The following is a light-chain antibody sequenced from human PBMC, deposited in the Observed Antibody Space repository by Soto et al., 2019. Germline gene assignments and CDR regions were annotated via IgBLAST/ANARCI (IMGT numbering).Light chain of an antibody. J-gene: IGKJ1*01. CDR3: QQYNSYS. CDR2: GAS. CDR1: QSVSSTS. V-gene: IGKV3-20*01. Sequence: EIALTQSPGTLSLSPGERATLSCRASQSVSSTSLAWYQQKPGQAPRLLIYGASNRATGIPDRFSGSGSGTEFTLTISSLQPDDFATYYCQQYNSYSFGQGTKVDNK.